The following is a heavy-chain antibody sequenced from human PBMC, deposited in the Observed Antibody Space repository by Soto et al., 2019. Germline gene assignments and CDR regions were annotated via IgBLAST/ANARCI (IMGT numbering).Heavy chain of an antibody. D-gene: IGHD5-18*01. CDR3: ARHGSTVDTEGAFDY. Sequence: QVQLQESGPGLVKPSETLSLTCTVSGDSISPTSWSWVRQPPGKGLQWIGYISYFGNTNYNPSLKCRVTISLATSKNQFSLQLSSVTAGVSAMYFCARHGSTVDTEGAFDYWGQGTLVTVSP. V-gene: IGHV4-59*08. J-gene: IGHJ4*02. CDR1: GDSISPTS. CDR2: ISYFGNT.